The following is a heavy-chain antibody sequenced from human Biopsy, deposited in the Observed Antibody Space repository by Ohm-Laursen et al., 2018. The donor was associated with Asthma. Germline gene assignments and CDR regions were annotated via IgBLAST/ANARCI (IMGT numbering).Heavy chain of an antibody. CDR3: VRDGTDDAFDI. J-gene: IGHJ3*02. V-gene: IGHV3-30*01. CDR1: GFSFSNFA. CDR2: ISKDASTQ. D-gene: IGHD1-1*01. Sequence: SLRLSCAATGFSFSNFAIHWVRQAPGKGLEWVGVISKDASTQDYADFVKGRFTMARDNSKNTLDLQMNSLREEDTAVYYCVRDGTDDAFDIWGQGTVVSVSS.